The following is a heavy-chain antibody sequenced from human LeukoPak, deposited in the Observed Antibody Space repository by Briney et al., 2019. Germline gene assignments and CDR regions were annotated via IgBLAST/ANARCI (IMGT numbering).Heavy chain of an antibody. J-gene: IGHJ5*02. CDR3: ATPNRHNWNYAFDP. CDR1: GFTFSSYS. Sequence: GGSLRLSCAASGFTFSSYSMNWVRQAPGKGLEWVSSISSSSSYIYYADSVKGRFTISRDNAKNSLYLQMHSLGAAATAVDYCATPNRHNWNYAFDPWGQGTLVTVSS. CDR2: ISSSSSYI. V-gene: IGHV3-21*01. D-gene: IGHD1-7*01.